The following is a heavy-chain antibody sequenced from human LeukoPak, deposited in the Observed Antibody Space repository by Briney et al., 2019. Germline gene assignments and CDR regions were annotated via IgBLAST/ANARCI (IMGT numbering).Heavy chain of an antibody. Sequence: GGSLRLSCAASGFTFSSYAMSWIRQAPGKGLVWVSAISGSGGSTYYADSVKGRFTISRDNSKNTLYLQMNSLRAEDTAVYYCAKDFEQLRYCDWLSYYFDYWGQGTLVTVSS. J-gene: IGHJ4*02. CDR2: ISGSGGST. CDR1: GFTFSSYA. D-gene: IGHD3-9*01. CDR3: AKDFEQLRYCDWLSYYFDY. V-gene: IGHV3-23*01.